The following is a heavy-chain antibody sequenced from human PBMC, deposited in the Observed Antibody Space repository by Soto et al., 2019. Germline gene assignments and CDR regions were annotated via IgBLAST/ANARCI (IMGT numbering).Heavy chain of an antibody. CDR2: IRSRPYGGTT. D-gene: IGHD4-17*01. CDR3: AKKFDYGDYPFDFDS. J-gene: IGHJ4*02. CDR1: GFTFTDYG. V-gene: IGHV3-49*03. Sequence: EVQLVESGGGLIQPGRSLRLSCTPSGFTFTDYGVSWFRQAPGKGLEWLGVIRSRPYGGTTEYAASVEGRFTISRDNSEGIAYLQMNSLKTEDTAVYYCAKKFDYGDYPFDFDSWGQGTLVTVSS.